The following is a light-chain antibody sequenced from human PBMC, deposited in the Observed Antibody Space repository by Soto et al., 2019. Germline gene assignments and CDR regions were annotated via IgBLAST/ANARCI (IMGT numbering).Light chain of an antibody. CDR3: QQYNNWPRT. J-gene: IGKJ1*01. Sequence: EIVMTQSPATLSVSPGERATLSCRASQSVSSNLAWYQQRPGHAPRLLIYGASTRATGIPARFSGSGSGTEFTLTISSQQSEDFAVYYCQQYNNWPRTFGQGTKVEIK. CDR2: GAS. V-gene: IGKV3-15*01. CDR1: QSVSSN.